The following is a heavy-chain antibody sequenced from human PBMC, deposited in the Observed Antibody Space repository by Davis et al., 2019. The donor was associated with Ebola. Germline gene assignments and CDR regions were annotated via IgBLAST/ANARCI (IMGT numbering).Heavy chain of an antibody. CDR3: ASSVFGVVVNPYYFDY. V-gene: IGHV4-34*01. CDR2: IDHSGST. J-gene: IGHJ4*02. CDR1: GGPLSGYF. Sequence: SETLSLTCAVYGGPLSGYFWNWIRQPPGEGLQWIVEIDHSGSTNYNPSLKSRVTISLNTSKRQFSLKLNSVTAADTAVYYCASSVFGVVVNPYYFDYWGQGTLVTVSS. D-gene: IGHD3-3*01.